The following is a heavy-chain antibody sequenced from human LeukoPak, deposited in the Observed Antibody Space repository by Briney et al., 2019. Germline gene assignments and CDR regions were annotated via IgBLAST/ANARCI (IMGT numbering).Heavy chain of an antibody. CDR1: GFTFSTYA. V-gene: IGHV3-23*01. D-gene: IGHD6-19*01. J-gene: IGHJ4*02. CDR2: ISGSGGST. Sequence: GGSLRLSCAASGFTFSTYAMSWVRQAPGKGLEWVSAISGSGGSTYYADSVKGRFTISRDNPKNTLYLQMNNLRVEDTAVYYCAKSHSSGWSLPCDYWGQGTLVTVSS. CDR3: AKSHSSGWSLPCDY.